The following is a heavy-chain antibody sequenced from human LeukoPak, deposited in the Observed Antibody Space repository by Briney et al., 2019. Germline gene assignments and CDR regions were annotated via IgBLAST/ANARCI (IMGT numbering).Heavy chain of an antibody. CDR1: GYTFTGYY. V-gene: IGHV1-2*02. J-gene: IGHJ4*02. D-gene: IGHD2-15*01. Sequence: GASVKVSFEASGYTFTGYYMHWVRQAPGQGLEWMGWINPNSGDTHYAQKFQGRVTMTRDTSINTAYMELSRLRSDDTAVYYCARDQAFVYCSGGTCYDDYWGQGSLVTVSS. CDR3: ARDQAFVYCSGGTCYDDY. CDR2: INPNSGDT.